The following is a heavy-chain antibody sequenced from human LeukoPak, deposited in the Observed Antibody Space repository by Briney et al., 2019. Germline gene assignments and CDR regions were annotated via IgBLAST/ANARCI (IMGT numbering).Heavy chain of an antibody. V-gene: IGHV3-9*03. Sequence: GRSLRLSCAPSGFTFDDYATHWVRHAPGKGLEWVSAISWNSASTGYADSVKGRFTISRDNAKNSLYMQMNSLRAEDMAWYYCAKDAGATVTTGVFDYWGQGTLVTVSS. J-gene: IGHJ4*02. CDR1: GFTFDDYA. CDR2: ISWNSAST. CDR3: AKDAGATVTTGVFDY. D-gene: IGHD4-17*01.